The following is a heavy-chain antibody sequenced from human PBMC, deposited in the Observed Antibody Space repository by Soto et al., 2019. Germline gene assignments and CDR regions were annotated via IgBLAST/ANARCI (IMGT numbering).Heavy chain of an antibody. CDR2: ISGSGGST. J-gene: IGHJ5*02. V-gene: IGHV3-23*01. D-gene: IGHD6-13*01. Sequence: EVQLLESGGGLVQPGGSLRLSCAASGFTFSSYAMSWVRQAPGKGLEWVSAISGSGGSTYYADSVKGRFTISRDNSKNPLYLQMNSLRAEDTAVYYCAKDEYSSSWSSYNWFDPWGQGTLVTVSS. CDR3: AKDEYSSSWSSYNWFDP. CDR1: GFTFSSYA.